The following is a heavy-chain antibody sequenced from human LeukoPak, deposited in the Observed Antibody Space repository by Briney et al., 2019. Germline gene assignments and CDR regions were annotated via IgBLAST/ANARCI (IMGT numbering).Heavy chain of an antibody. D-gene: IGHD6-6*01. J-gene: IGHJ6*02. CDR2: INHSGST. CDR3: ARISSAYYYYYGMDV. V-gene: IGHV4-34*01. CDR1: GGSFSGYY. Sequence: SETLSLTCAVYGGSFSGYYWSWIRQPPGKGLEWIGEINHSGSTNYNPSLKSRVTISVDTSKNQFSLKLSSVTAADTAVYYCARISSAYYYYYGMDVWGQGTTVTVSS.